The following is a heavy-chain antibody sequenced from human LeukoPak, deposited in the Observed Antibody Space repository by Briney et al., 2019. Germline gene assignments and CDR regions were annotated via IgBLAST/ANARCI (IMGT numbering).Heavy chain of an antibody. CDR2: INPSGGST. V-gene: IGHV1-46*01. J-gene: IGHJ5*02. CDR1: GYTFTSYY. CDR3: CVAAAGRRGDWFDP. Sequence: GASVKVSCKASGYTFTSYYMHWVRQAPGQGLEWMGIINPSGGSTSYAQKFQGRVTMTRDMSTSTVYMELSSLRPEDTAVYYCCVAAAGRRGDWFDPWGQGTLVTVSS. D-gene: IGHD6-13*01.